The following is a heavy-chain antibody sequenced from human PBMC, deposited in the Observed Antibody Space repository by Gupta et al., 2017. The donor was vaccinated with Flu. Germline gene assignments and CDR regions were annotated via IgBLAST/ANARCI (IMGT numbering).Heavy chain of an antibody. J-gene: IGHJ4*02. CDR2: IYTSGST. D-gene: IGHD2-15*01. V-gene: IGHV4-61*02. CDR3: ARVCSGGSCYRIFDY. Sequence: QVQLQESGPGLVQPSQTLSLPRPVSGGPISSGTYYWSWIRQPAGKGLEWIGRIYTSGSTNYNPSLKSRVTISVDTSKNQFSLKLSSVTAADTAVYYCARVCSGGSCYRIFDYWGQGTLVTVSS. CDR1: GGPISSGTYY.